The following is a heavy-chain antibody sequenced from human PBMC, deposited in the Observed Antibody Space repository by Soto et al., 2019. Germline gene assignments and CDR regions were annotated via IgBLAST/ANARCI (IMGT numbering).Heavy chain of an antibody. Sequence: QVQLQESGPGLVKPSQTLSLTCTVSGGSISSGGYYWSWIRQHPGKGLEWIGYISYSGSTSYNPSLKSRVTISVDTSKNQFSLKLSSVTAADTAVYYCAREGLARHFDYWGQGTLVTVSS. CDR1: GGSISSGGYY. D-gene: IGHD6-19*01. V-gene: IGHV4-31*03. CDR2: ISYSGST. CDR3: AREGLARHFDY. J-gene: IGHJ4*02.